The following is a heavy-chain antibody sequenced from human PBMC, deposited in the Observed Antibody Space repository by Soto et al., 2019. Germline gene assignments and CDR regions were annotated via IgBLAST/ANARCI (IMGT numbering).Heavy chain of an antibody. V-gene: IGHV3-30-3*01. CDR2: ISYDGSNK. D-gene: IGHD6-13*01. CDR1: GFTFSSYA. Sequence: GGSLRLSCAASGFTFSSYAMHWVRQAPGKGLEWVAVISYDGSNKYYADSVKGRFTISRDNSKNTLYLQMNSLRAEDTAVYYCAGSSWYENGMDVWGQGTTVTAP. CDR3: AGSSWYENGMDV. J-gene: IGHJ6*02.